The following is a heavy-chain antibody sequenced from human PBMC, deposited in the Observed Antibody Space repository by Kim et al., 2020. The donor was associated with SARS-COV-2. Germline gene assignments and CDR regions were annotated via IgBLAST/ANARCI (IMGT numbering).Heavy chain of an antibody. Sequence: GGSLRLSCVASGFTFRSYAMSWVRQAPGKGLEWVSVLSGDGAVTYYSNSATGRFIISRDNYKNTVFMQIHSLSIEDTAAYYCAKAWIDGDYNGHWVPGT. CDR1: GFTFRSYA. CDR3: AKAWIDGDYNGH. D-gene: IGHD4-17*01. CDR2: LSGDGAVT. J-gene: IGHJ4*02. V-gene: IGHV3-23*01.